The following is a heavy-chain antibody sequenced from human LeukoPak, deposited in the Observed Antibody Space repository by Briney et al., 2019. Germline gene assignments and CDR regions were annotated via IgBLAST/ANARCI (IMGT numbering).Heavy chain of an antibody. Sequence: GESLKISCKGSGYTFTSYWIAWVRQMPGKGLEWMGIIYADDSDTRYSPSLQGQVTMSADKSNTTAYLQWSSLKASDTAIYYCAGRTGGAGYYYMDVWGKGTTVTVSS. CDR3: AGRTGGAGYYYMDV. CDR2: IYADDSDT. J-gene: IGHJ6*03. V-gene: IGHV5-51*01. D-gene: IGHD2-8*02. CDR1: GYTFTSYW.